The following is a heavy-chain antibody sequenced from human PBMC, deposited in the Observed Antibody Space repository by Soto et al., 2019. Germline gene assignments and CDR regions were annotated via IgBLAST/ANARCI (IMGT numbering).Heavy chain of an antibody. J-gene: IGHJ6*02. CDR2: IWYDGSNK. CDR1: GFTFSSYG. CDR3: ARDPTTRYCSGGSCYLLPKDYYYYGMDV. V-gene: IGHV3-33*01. D-gene: IGHD2-15*01. Sequence: GGSLRLSCAASGFTFSSYGMHWVRQAPGKGLEWVAVIWYDGSNKYYADSVKGRFTISRDNSKNTLYLQMNSLRAEDTAVYYCARDPTTRYCSGGSCYLLPKDYYYYGMDVWGQGTTVTVSS.